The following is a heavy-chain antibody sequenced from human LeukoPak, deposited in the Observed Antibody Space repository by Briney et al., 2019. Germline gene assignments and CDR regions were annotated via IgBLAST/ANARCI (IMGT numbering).Heavy chain of an antibody. CDR3: ARDPYRDAPVYFDY. V-gene: IGHV3-30-3*01. Sequence: GGSLRLSCAASGFTFSRYAMHWVRQAPGKGLEWVAVISDDGTFTLYGDSVRGRFTISRDSSKNTLYLQMNSLRLEDTAVYYCARDPYRDAPVYFDYWGQGTRVTVSS. CDR1: GFTFSRYA. CDR2: ISDDGTFT. J-gene: IGHJ4*02.